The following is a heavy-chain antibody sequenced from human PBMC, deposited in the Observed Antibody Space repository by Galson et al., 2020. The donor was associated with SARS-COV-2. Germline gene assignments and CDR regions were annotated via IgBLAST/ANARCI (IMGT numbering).Heavy chain of an antibody. CDR3: ARDLGGAASD. CDR2: MNEYGSIT. CDR1: GFTFSSFW. V-gene: IGHV3-74*01. Sequence: GESLKISCAASGFTFSSFWMHWVRRAPGQGLEWVSRMNEYGSITDYADSVKGRFTISRDNAKNTLYLQMKSLRAEDTAIYYCARDLGGAASDWGQGTLVTVTS. D-gene: IGHD2-15*01. J-gene: IGHJ4*02.